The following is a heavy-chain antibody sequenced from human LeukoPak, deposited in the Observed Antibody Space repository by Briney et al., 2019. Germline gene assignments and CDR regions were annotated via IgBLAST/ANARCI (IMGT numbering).Heavy chain of an antibody. V-gene: IGHV4-31*03. CDR3: ARVDYYGSGSSGPFDY. D-gene: IGHD3-10*01. CDR2: IYYSGST. CDR1: GGSISSGGYY. J-gene: IGHJ4*02. Sequence: SQTLSLTCTVSGGSISSGGYYWSWIRQHPGKGLEWIGYIYYSGSTYYNTSLKSRVTISVDTSKNQFSLKLSSVTAADTAVYYCARVDYYGSGSSGPFDYWGQGTLVTVSS.